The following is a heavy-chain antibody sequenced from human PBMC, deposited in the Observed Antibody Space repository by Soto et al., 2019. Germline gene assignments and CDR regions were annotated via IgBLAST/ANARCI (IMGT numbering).Heavy chain of an antibody. Sequence: EVQLVESEGRLVHPGRSLSVTCAASGFTFNVYAMHWVRQTPGKGLEWVSGITWYSGTIAYVDSVKGRFTISRDNAKNSLYLQMNSLRAEDTALYYCAKEIAAAGTYYAGENGFDIWGQGTKVTVSS. V-gene: IGHV3-9*01. J-gene: IGHJ3*02. CDR3: AKEIAAAGTYYAGENGFDI. D-gene: IGHD6-13*01. CDR2: ITWYSGTI. CDR1: GFTFNVYA.